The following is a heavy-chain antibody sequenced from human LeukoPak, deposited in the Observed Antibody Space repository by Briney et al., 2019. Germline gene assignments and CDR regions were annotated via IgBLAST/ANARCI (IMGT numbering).Heavy chain of an antibody. J-gene: IGHJ3*02. Sequence: PSETLSLTCAVYGGSFSGYYWSWIRQPPGKGLEWIGEINHSGSTNNNPSLKSRVTISVDTSKNQFSLKLSSVTAADTAVYYCARGRNYYGSGSYYRLYAFDIWGQGTMVTVSS. D-gene: IGHD3-10*01. V-gene: IGHV4-34*01. CDR3: ARGRNYYGSGSYYRLYAFDI. CDR1: GGSFSGYY. CDR2: INHSGST.